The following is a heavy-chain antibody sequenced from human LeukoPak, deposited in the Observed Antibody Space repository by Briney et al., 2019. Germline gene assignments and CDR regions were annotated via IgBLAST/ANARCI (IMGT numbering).Heavy chain of an antibody. CDR3: ARNFGSQQFDY. CDR2: INQDGSVK. D-gene: IGHD3-3*01. CDR1: GFTFSGYW. Sequence: GGSLRLSYAASGFTFSGYWMDWVRQAPGRGLEWVANINQDGSVKNYVDSVRGRFAIARDNTKNSLYLEMNSLRADDTAVYYCARNFGSQQFDYWGQGTLVAVSS. V-gene: IGHV3-7*01. J-gene: IGHJ4*02.